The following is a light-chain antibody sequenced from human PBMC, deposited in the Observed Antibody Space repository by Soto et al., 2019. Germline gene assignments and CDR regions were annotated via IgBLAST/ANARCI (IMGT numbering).Light chain of an antibody. V-gene: IGKV3D-15*01. Sequence: EIAMRQSPANLPVSHGERATLSCRASQSVSSNLAWYQQKPGQAPRFLIYDASNRATGIPARFSGSGSGTDFTLTISSLEPEDFAVYYCQQYNQWPPWTFGQGTKLDI. CDR1: QSVSSN. J-gene: IGKJ1*01. CDR3: QQYNQWPPWT. CDR2: DAS.